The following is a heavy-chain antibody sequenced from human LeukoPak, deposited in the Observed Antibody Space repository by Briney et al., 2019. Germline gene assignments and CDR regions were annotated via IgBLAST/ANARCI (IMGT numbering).Heavy chain of an antibody. V-gene: IGHV3-74*01. D-gene: IGHD3-10*01. CDR1: GFTFSSYW. CDR3: AKDIGELLSWGWFDP. CDR2: ISSDGSST. J-gene: IGHJ5*02. Sequence: GGSLRLSCAASGFTFSSYWMHWVRQAPGKGLVWVSRISSDGSSTTYADSVKGRFTISRDNAKNTLYLQMNSLRAEDTAVYYCAKDIGELLSWGWFDPWGQGTLVTVSS.